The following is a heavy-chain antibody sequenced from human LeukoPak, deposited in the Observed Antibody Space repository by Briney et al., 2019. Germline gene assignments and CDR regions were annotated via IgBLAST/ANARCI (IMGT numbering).Heavy chain of an antibody. CDR1: GFTFSNYW. Sequence: GGSLRLSCAASGFTFSNYWMSWVRQAPGKGLEWVATINQDGSEKYYVDSVKGGFTISRDNAKNSLYLQMNTLRAEDTAVYYCGREDRIVLGNDALDIWGQGTMVTVSS. D-gene: IGHD2-8*01. J-gene: IGHJ3*02. CDR2: INQDGSEK. CDR3: GREDRIVLGNDALDI. V-gene: IGHV3-7*01.